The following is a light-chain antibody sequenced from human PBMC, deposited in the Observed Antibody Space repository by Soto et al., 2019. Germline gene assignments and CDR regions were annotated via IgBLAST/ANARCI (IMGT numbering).Light chain of an antibody. CDR2: DNN. V-gene: IGLV1-51*01. CDR3: GTWDSSLSAGV. J-gene: IGLJ2*01. Sequence: QSALTQPPSVSAAPGQKVTISRSGSSPNIGNNYVSWYQHLPGTAPKLLIYDNNKRPSGIPDRFSGAKSGTSATLGITGLQTGDEADYYCGTWDSSLSAGVFGGGTKVTVL. CDR1: SPNIGNNY.